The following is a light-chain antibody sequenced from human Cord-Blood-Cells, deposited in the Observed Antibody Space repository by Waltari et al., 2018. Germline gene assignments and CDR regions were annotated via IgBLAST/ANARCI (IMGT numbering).Light chain of an antibody. CDR3: CSYAGSRLV. J-gene: IGLJ2*01. CDR2: EGS. CDR1: SSDDGRYNL. V-gene: IGLV2-23*01. Sequence: QSALTQPASVSGSPGQSITISCTGTSSDDGRYNLLYWYQQHPGKSPKLMIYEGSKRPSGVSNRFSGSKSGNTAPLTISGLQAEDEADYYCCSYAGSRLVFGVVPKLTVL.